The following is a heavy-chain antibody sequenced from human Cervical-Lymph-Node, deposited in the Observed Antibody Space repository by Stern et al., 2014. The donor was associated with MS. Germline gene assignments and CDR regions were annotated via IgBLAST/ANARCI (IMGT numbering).Heavy chain of an antibody. J-gene: IGHJ4*02. CDR3: ARDAAHSGSDF. Sequence: MQLVESRGGVVEPGRSLRLSCTASGFTFRHFGMHWVRRSPGKGLAWLAVIWFDGSQKYYADSVKGLFAISRDNSKNTLYLQMDSLRAEDTGVYYCARDAAHSGSDFWGQGTLITVSS. D-gene: IGHD3/OR15-3a*01. CDR1: GFTFRHFG. V-gene: IGHV3-33*01. CDR2: IWFDGSQK.